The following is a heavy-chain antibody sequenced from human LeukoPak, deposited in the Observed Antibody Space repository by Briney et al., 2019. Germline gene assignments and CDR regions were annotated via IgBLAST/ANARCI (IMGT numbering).Heavy chain of an antibody. CDR3: ARSIAAAGTQYFQH. V-gene: IGHV4-30-2*01. J-gene: IGHJ1*01. CDR1: GGSISSGGYY. Sequence: PQTLSLTCTVSGGSISSGGYYWSWVRQPPGKGLEWIGYIYHSGSTYYNPSLKSRVTISVDRSKNQFSLKLSSVTAADTAVYYCARSIAAAGTQYFQHWGQGTLVTVSS. D-gene: IGHD6-13*01. CDR2: IYHSGST.